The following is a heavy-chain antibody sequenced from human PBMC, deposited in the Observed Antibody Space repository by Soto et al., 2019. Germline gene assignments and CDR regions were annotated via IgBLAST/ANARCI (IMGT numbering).Heavy chain of an antibody. CDR1: GSSISSGDY. D-gene: IGHD1-7*01. J-gene: IGHJ4*01. Sequence: SEPLCLTCAVSGSSISSGDYWGCIRQPPGKGLEWIGSIHYTGYTYYNPSLKSPATMSVDKSNTKFSLRLGSVNAADTAVCYCTRVAESLELVDFWGQGNLLTVSS. V-gene: IGHV4-38-2*01. CDR2: IHYTGYT. CDR3: TRVAESLELVDF.